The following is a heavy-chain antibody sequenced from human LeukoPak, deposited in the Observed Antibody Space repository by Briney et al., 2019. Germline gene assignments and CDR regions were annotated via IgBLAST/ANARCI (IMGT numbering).Heavy chain of an antibody. D-gene: IGHD5-18*01. CDR2: IYHSGSP. J-gene: IGHJ5*02. Sequence: SETLSLTCTVSGFSISSGYYWGWIRQPPGKGLEWIGTIYHSGSPYYNPSLKGRVTISVDTSKNQFSLKLSSVTAADTAVYYCARGSYSFAPGWFDPWGQGTLVTVSS. CDR3: ARGSYSFAPGWFDP. V-gene: IGHV4-38-2*02. CDR1: GFSISSGYY.